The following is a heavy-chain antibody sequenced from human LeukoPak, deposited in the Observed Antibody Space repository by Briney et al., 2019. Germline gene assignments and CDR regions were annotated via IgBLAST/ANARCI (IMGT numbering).Heavy chain of an antibody. J-gene: IGHJ5*02. CDR3: AKLMGYCINCYDIGWGLDT. D-gene: IGHD2-15*01. V-gene: IGHV3-23*01. CDR1: GFTFSSYA. Sequence: PGGSLRLSCAASGFTFSSYAMSWVRQAPGKGLEWVSAISGSGGSTYYADSVKGRFTISRDNSRNTLYLQMNSLRAEDTAVYYCAKLMGYCINCYDIGWGLDTWGQGTLVTVSS. CDR2: ISGSGGST.